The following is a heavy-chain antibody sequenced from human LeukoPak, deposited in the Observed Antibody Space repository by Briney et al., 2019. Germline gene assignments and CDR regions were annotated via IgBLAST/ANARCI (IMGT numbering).Heavy chain of an antibody. CDR3: ARAHKGGYYYYYGMDV. D-gene: IGHD3-16*01. J-gene: IGHJ6*02. Sequence: GGSLRLSCAASGFTFNTYWMNWVRQAPGKGLEWVSYISSSSSTIYYADSVKGRFTISRDDAKNSLYLQMNSLRDEDTAVYYCARAHKGGYYYYYGMDVWGQGTTVTVSS. CDR2: ISSSSSTI. CDR1: GFTFNTYW. V-gene: IGHV3-48*02.